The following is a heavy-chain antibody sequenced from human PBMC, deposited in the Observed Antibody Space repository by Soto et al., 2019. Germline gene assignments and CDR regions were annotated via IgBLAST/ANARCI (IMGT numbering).Heavy chain of an antibody. D-gene: IGHD3-22*01. Sequence: SVKVSCKASGYTFTSYAIIWVRQARGQRLEWIGWIVVGSGNTNYAQKFQERVTITRDMSTSTAYMELSSLRSEDTAVYYCAAGLNYYYDSSGYHYFDYWGQGTLVTVSS. CDR2: IVVGSGNT. V-gene: IGHV1-58*02. J-gene: IGHJ4*02. CDR3: AAGLNYYYDSSGYHYFDY. CDR1: GYTFTSYA.